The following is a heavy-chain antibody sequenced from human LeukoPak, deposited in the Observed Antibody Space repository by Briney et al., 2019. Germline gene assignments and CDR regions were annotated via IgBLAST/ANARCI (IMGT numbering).Heavy chain of an antibody. D-gene: IGHD3-3*01. Sequence: SETLSLTCAVSGGSISSGGYSWSWIRQPPGKGLEWIGYIYHSGSTYYNPSLKSRVTISVDTSKNQFSLKLSSVTAADTAVYYCARTLPYYDFWSGYSREYYFDYWGQGTLVTVSS. CDR2: IYHSGST. CDR3: ARTLPYYDFWSGYSREYYFDY. V-gene: IGHV4-30-2*02. J-gene: IGHJ4*02. CDR1: GGSISSGGYS.